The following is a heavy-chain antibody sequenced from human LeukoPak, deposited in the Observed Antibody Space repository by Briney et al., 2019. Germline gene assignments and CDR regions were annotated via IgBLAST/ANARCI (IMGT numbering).Heavy chain of an antibody. CDR3: ARVTYYYDSSGYPFDY. D-gene: IGHD3-22*01. J-gene: IGHJ4*02. CDR2: INPSGGST. V-gene: IGHV1-46*01. Sequence: RASVKVSCKASGYTFTSYYMHWVRQAPGQGLEWMGIINPSGGSTSYAQKFQGRVTMTRNTSISTAYMELSSLRSEDTAVYYCARVTYYYDSSGYPFDYWGQGTLVTVSS. CDR1: GYTFTSYY.